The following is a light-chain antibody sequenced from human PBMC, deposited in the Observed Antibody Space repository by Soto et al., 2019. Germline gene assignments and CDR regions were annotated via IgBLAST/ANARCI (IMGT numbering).Light chain of an antibody. Sequence: DIQMTQSASSLSASVGDRVTITCRASQSISSNLNWHQQQPGKAPKVLIYAASSLQSGVPSRFSGSGSGTHFTLTISSLQPEDFTTYYCQQSYSIPYTFGQGTKLEIK. CDR3: QQSYSIPYT. CDR2: AAS. J-gene: IGKJ2*01. V-gene: IGKV1-39*01. CDR1: QSISSN.